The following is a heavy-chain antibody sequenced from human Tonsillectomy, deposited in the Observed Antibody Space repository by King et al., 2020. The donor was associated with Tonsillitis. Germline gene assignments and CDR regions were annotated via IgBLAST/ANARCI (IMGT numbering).Heavy chain of an antibody. V-gene: IGHV3-30*18. D-gene: IGHD3/OR15-3a*01. CDR3: AKSGEFFDWILPPGY. J-gene: IGHJ4*02. CDR1: GFTFSNYG. CDR2: ISYDGSNK. Sequence: QLVQSGGGVVQPGRSLRLSCAASGFTFSNYGMHWVRQAPGKGLEWVAVISYDGSNKYYADSVKGRFTISRDNSKNTLYLQMNSLRAEDTAVYYCAKSGEFFDWILPPGYWGQGSLVTASS.